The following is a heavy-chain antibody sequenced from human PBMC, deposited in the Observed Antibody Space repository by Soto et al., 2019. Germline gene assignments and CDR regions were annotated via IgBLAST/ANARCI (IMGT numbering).Heavy chain of an antibody. CDR1: GFSLSTSGVG. CDR3: AHMVRYYDILTGYSWTIDY. Sequence: QITLKESGPTLVKPTQTLTLTCTFSGFSLSTSGVGVGWIRQPPGKALEWLALIYWDDDKRYSPSLKSRLTITKDTSKNQVDLTMTHMDPVDTATYYCAHMVRYYDILTGYSWTIDYWGQGTLVTVSS. V-gene: IGHV2-5*02. J-gene: IGHJ4*02. CDR2: IYWDDDK. D-gene: IGHD3-9*01.